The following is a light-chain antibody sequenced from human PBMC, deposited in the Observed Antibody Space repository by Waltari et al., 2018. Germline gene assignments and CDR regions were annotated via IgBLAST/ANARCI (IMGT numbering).Light chain of an antibody. CDR1: SSDVCGYHS. Sequence: SALTPPRSVSGSPAQSVTISCTGTSSDVCGYHSVSWYQHPPGKAPKLMIYDVRTRPSGVPDRFSGSKSGNTASLTISGLQAEDEADYYCCSYAGSYTLVFGGGTKLTVL. J-gene: IGLJ2*01. V-gene: IGLV2-11*01. CDR2: DVR. CDR3: CSYAGSYTLV.